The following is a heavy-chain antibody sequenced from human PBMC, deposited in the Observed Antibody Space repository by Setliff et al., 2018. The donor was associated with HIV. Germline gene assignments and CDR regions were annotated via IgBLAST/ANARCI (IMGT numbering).Heavy chain of an antibody. Sequence: SVKVSCKASGGTFSSYAISWVRQAPGQGLEWMGGIIPILGIAIYAQKFQGRVTMTEDTSTDTAYMELSSLRSEDTAVYYFARGVRDHREYYYYMDVWGKGTTVTVSS. D-gene: IGHD3-10*01. CDR2: IIPILGIA. J-gene: IGHJ6*03. CDR3: ARGVRDHREYYYYMDV. CDR1: GGTFSSYA. V-gene: IGHV1-69*10.